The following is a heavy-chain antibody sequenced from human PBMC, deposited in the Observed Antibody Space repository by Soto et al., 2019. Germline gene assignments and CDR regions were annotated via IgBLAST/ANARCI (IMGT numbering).Heavy chain of an antibody. CDR1: GGSLSSSSYY. J-gene: IGHJ6*02. Sequence: TSETLSLTCTVSGGSLSSSSYYWGCIRQPPGKGLEWIGSIYYSGSTYYNPSLKSRVTISVDTPKNQFSLKLSSVTAADTAVYYCVRENYYYGMDVWGQGTTVTVSS. CDR2: IYYSGST. V-gene: IGHV4-39*02. CDR3: VRENYYYGMDV.